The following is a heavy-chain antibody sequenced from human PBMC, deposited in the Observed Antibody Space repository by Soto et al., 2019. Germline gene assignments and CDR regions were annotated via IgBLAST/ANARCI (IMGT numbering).Heavy chain of an antibody. D-gene: IGHD1-26*01. Sequence: PGESLKISCTGFGYTFTTFWISWVRQMPGKGLEWMGRIDPRDSQTNYSPSFQGHVTISVDKSISTAYLQWDSPKASDTATYYCARLFCSTDTCDSWFDPWGQGTLVTVSS. CDR2: IDPRDSQT. CDR1: GYTFTTFW. J-gene: IGHJ5*02. CDR3: ARLFCSTDTCDSWFDP. V-gene: IGHV5-10-1*01.